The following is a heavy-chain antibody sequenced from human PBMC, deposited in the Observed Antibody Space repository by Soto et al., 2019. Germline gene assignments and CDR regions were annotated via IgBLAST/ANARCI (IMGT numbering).Heavy chain of an antibody. J-gene: IGHJ6*02. V-gene: IGHV1-18*01. CDR3: ARAGEVPYYYYGMDV. Sequence: QVQLVQSGGEVKKPGASVKVSCKASGYTFTTSGVSWGRQAPGQGLEWMGWVSGYNGNTKYEEKFNNRVTKTTDTSTSTAYLELRSLTTDDTAVYYCARAGEVPYYYYGMDVWGQGTTVIVSS. D-gene: IGHD3-10*01. CDR1: GYTFTTSG. CDR2: VSGYNGNT.